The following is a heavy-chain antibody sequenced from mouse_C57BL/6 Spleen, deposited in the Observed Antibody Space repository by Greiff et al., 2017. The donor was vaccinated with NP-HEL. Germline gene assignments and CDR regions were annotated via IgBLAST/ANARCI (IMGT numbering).Heavy chain of an antibody. D-gene: IGHD4-1*01. Sequence: QVQLQQPGAELVKPGASVKLSCKASGYTFTSYWMQWVKQRPGQGLEWIGEIDPSDSYTNYNQKFKGKATLTVDTSSSTAYMQLSSLTSEDSAVYYCARSETGKGFDYWGQGTTLTVSS. V-gene: IGHV1-50*01. CDR3: ARSETGKGFDY. CDR1: GYTFTSYW. CDR2: IDPSDSYT. J-gene: IGHJ2*01.